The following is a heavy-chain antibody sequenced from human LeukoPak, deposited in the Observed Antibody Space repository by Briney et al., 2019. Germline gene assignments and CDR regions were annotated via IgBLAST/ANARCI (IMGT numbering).Heavy chain of an antibody. V-gene: IGHV1-18*01. CDR2: FSPYLVTP. J-gene: IGHJ6*03. CDR1: GNTFTNLG. CDR3: ARAVTIFVNHASGSGAYHYYMDV. D-gene: IGHD3-10*01. Sequence: GASVRVSCKASGNTFTNLGISWIHQAPGQALEWMEWFSPYLVTPNYAQKLLGRVTMTRDTSTNTAYMDLTSLSSDDTAVYYCARAVTIFVNHASGSGAYHYYMDVWGKGTTVTISS.